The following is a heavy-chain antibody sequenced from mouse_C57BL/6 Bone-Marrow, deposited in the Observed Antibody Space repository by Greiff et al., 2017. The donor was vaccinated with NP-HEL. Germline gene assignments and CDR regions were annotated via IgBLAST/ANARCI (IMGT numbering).Heavy chain of an antibody. CDR1: GYTFTSYW. D-gene: IGHD2-1*01. CDR3: ARGELCYYGNYRFAY. CDR2: IDPSDSYT. J-gene: IGHJ3*01. V-gene: IGHV1-69*01. Sequence: VQLQQPGAELVMPGASVKLSCKASGYTFTSYWMHWVKQRPGQGLEWIGEIDPSDSYTNYNQKFKGKSTLTVDKSSSTAYLQLSSLTSEDSAVYYCARGELCYYGNYRFAYWGKGTLVTVSA.